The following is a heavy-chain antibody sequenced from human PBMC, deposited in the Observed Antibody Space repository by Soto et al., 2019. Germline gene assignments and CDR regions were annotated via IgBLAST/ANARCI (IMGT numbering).Heavy chain of an antibody. J-gene: IGHJ4*02. CDR3: ARLYGSSLFDY. Sequence: QLQLQESGPGLVKPSETLSLTCTVSGGSISSSSYYWGWIRQPPGKGLEWIGTIYYSVSTYYNPSLQGRVTISVDTSKNQSSLKLSSVTAADAAVYYCARLYGSSLFDYWGQGTLVTVSS. D-gene: IGHD6-6*01. V-gene: IGHV4-39*01. CDR1: GGSISSSSYY. CDR2: IYYSVST.